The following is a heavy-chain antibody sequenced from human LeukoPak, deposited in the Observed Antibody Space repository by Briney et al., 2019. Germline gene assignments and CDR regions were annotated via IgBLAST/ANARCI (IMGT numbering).Heavy chain of an antibody. Sequence: GGSLRLSCAASGFKFSDYGMSWVRQAPGKGLEWVAVISYDGDDGSNIYYADSVKGRFTISRDNSKNTLYLQMNSLRAEDTAVYYCANEIRPNDYWGQGTQVTVSS. CDR1: GFKFSDYG. J-gene: IGHJ4*02. CDR2: ISYDGDDGSNI. D-gene: IGHD4-17*01. V-gene: IGHV3-30*18. CDR3: ANEIRPNDY.